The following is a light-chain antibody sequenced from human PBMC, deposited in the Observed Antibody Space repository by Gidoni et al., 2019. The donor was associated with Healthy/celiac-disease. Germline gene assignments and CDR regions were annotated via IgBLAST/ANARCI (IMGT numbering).Light chain of an antibody. V-gene: IGKV3-20*01. CDR1: QSVSRNY. J-gene: IGKJ2*04. CDR2: GAS. CDR3: QQYGSSPPCS. Sequence: EIVLTQSPGTLSLSPGERATLSCRASQSVSRNYLAWYQQKPGQAPRLLIYGASSRATGIPDRFSGSGSGTDFTLTINRLEPGDFAMYYCQQYGSSPPCSFXQXTKLXIK.